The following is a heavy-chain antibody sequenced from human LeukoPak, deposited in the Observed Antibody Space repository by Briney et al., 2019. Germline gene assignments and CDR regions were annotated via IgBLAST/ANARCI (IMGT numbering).Heavy chain of an antibody. V-gene: IGHV6-1*01. CDR1: GDSVSSNSAA. D-gene: IGHD1-26*01. CDR2: TYYRAKWYN. CDR3: ARGKEQLIL. J-gene: IGHJ4*02. Sequence: ASQTLSLTCAISGDSVSSNSAAWNWVRQSPSRGLEWLGRTYYRAKWYNDYAVSVKSRITLKADTSKNQFSLQLNPVTPEDTAVYSCARGKEQLILWGQGILVTVSS.